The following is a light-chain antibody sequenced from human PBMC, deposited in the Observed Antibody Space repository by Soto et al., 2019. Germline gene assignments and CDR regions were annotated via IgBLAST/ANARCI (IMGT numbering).Light chain of an antibody. V-gene: IGKV3-15*01. Sequence: EVVMTQSPATVSVSPGEGVTLSCRASQTISNDLAWYQQKPGQAPRLLIYGASTRATGVPARFSGGGSGTEFTLAISGLQSEDFAFYYCQQNNKWPPVTFGGGTKVEIK. CDR2: GAS. J-gene: IGKJ4*01. CDR1: QTISND. CDR3: QQNNKWPPVT.